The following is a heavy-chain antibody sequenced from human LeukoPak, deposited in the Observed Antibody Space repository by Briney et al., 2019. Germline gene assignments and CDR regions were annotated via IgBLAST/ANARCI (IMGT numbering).Heavy chain of an antibody. J-gene: IGHJ3*02. D-gene: IGHD3-16*01. Sequence: SXXTXXXYAMHWVRQAPGXGLEWVSGISWNSGSIGYADSVKGRFTISRDNAKNSLYLQMNSLRAEDTALYYCAKDIYDYVWGPSAFDIWGQGTMVTVSS. CDR2: ISWNSGSI. V-gene: IGHV3-9*01. CDR3: AKDIYDYVWGPSAFDI. CDR1: XXTXXXYA.